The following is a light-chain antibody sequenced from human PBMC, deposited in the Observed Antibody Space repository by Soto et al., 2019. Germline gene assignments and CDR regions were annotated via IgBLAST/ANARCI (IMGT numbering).Light chain of an antibody. V-gene: IGKV3-20*01. Sequence: EIVLTQSPGTLSLSPGERATLSCRASQSVSNNYLAWYQQKPGQAPRLLIADASRRATGIPDRFSGSGAGTEFNLTISRLEPEDFAVYYCQQCARSPLTFGQGTKVEMK. CDR2: DAS. J-gene: IGKJ1*01. CDR1: QSVSNNY. CDR3: QQCARSPLT.